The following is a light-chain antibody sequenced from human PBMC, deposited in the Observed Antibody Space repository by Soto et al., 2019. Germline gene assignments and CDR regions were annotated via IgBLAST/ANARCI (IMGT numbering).Light chain of an antibody. CDR3: QQYGSSPGT. CDR2: GAS. J-gene: IGKJ1*01. CDR1: QSVTSNY. Sequence: EIVLTQSPGTLSLSPGERATLSCRASQSVTSNYLAWYQQKPGQAPRLLIFGASIRDTGIPDSISGSGSGTDFTLTISRLEPEDFAVYYCQQYGSSPGTFGQGTKVEIK. V-gene: IGKV3-20*01.